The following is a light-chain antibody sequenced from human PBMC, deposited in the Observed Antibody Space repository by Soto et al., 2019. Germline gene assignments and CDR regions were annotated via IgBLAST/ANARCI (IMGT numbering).Light chain of an antibody. V-gene: IGKV3-20*01. CDR1: QSVSSNY. J-gene: IGKJ1*01. CDR2: DVS. CDR3: QQYGSSPT. Sequence: EIVLTQSPGTLSLSPGERATLSCRSSQSVSSNYLAWYQQKPDQAPRLVIYDVSGRATGIPDRFSGSGSGTDFTLTFSRLEPEDFAVYYCQQYGSSPTFGQGTKVEIK.